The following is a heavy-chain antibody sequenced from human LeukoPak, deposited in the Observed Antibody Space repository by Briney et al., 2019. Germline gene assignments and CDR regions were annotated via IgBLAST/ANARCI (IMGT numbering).Heavy chain of an antibody. CDR1: GFTFSSYA. V-gene: IGHV3-23*01. J-gene: IGHJ4*02. CDR3: GKDSDKLRAVDY. Sequence: GGSLRLSCAASGFTFSSYAMSWVRQAPGKGLEWVSAISGSGGSTYYADSVKGRFTISRDNSKNTLYLQMNSLRAEDTAVYYCGKDSDKLRAVDYWGQGTLVTVSS. CDR2: ISGSGGST.